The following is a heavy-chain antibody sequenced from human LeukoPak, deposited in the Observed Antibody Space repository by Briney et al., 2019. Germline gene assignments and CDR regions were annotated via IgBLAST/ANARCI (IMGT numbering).Heavy chain of an antibody. D-gene: IGHD1-26*01. CDR2: IKQDGSVR. V-gene: IGHV3-7*01. CDR1: GFTLSNYW. Sequence: GGSLRLSCVASGFTLSNYWMSWVRQAPGKGLEWVANIKQDGSVRNYVDSVKGRFTIPRDNAKNSLYLQMNSLRAEDTAVYYCARDLYSGSYYGDYWGRGTLVTVS. J-gene: IGHJ4*02. CDR3: ARDLYSGSYYGDY.